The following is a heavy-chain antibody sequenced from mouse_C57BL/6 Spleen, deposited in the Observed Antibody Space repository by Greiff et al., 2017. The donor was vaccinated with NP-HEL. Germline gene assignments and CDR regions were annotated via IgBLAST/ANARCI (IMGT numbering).Heavy chain of an antibody. CDR2: IYPSDSET. V-gene: IGHV1-61*01. J-gene: IGHJ3*01. CDR3: ARSAYDSNYALAD. D-gene: IGHD2-5*01. Sequence: VQLQQPGAELVRPGSSVKLSCKASGYTFTSYWMDWVKQRPGQGLEWIGNIYPSDSETHYNQKFKDKATLTVDKSSSTAYMQLSSLTSEDSAVYYCARSAYDSNYALADWGQGTLVTVSA. CDR1: GYTFTSYW.